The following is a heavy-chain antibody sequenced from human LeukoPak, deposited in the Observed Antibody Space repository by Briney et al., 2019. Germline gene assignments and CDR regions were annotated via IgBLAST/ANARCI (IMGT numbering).Heavy chain of an antibody. CDR1: GYTFTSYG. D-gene: IGHD2-8*01. J-gene: IGHJ6*02. V-gene: IGHV1-46*01. Sequence: ASVKVSCKASGYTFTSYGISWVRQAPGQGLEWXXXINPSGGSTSYAQKFQGRVTMTRDTSTSTVYMELSSLRSEDTAVYYCARDPYCTNGVCYGIYYYGMDVWGQGTTVTVSS. CDR2: INPSGGST. CDR3: ARDPYCTNGVCYGIYYYGMDV.